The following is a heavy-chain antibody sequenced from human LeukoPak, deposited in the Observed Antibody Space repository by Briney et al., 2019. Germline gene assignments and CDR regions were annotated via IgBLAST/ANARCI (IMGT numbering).Heavy chain of an antibody. CDR1: GFTFSSYW. Sequence: PGGSLRHSCAASGFTFSSYWVSWVRQAPGKGLEWVANIKQDGREKYYVDSVKGRFTISRDNAKNSLYLQMNSLRAEDTAVYYCARGTIAAAGYYYFDYWGQGTQVTVSS. D-gene: IGHD6-13*01. CDR2: IKQDGREK. CDR3: ARGTIAAAGYYYFDY. V-gene: IGHV3-7*04. J-gene: IGHJ4*02.